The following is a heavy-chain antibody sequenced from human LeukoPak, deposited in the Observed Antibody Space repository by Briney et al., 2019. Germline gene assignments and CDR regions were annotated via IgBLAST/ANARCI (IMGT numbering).Heavy chain of an antibody. J-gene: IGHJ4*02. CDR1: GGSFSGYY. V-gene: IGHV4-34*01. D-gene: IGHD5-18*01. CDR2: INHSGST. CDR3: ARLRVRGYGYGPWEGPTWLDY. Sequence: PSETLSLTCAVYGGSFSGYYWSWIRQPPGKGLEWIGEINHSGSTNYNPSLKSRVTISVDTSKNQFSLKLSSVTAADTAVYYCARLRVRGYGYGPWEGPTWLDYWGQGTLVTVSS.